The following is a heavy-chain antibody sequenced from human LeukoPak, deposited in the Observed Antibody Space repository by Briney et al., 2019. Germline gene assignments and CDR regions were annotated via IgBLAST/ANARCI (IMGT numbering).Heavy chain of an antibody. J-gene: IGHJ4*02. V-gene: IGHV3-23*01. D-gene: IGHD3-3*01. CDR1: GFTFSSYA. Sequence: GGSLRLSCAASGFTFSSYAMSWVRQAPGKGLEWVSAISGSGGSTYYADSVEGRFTISRDNSKNTLYLQMNSLRAEDTAVYYCAKTSSEGLKAFDYWGQGTLVTVSS. CDR3: AKTSSEGLKAFDY. CDR2: ISGSGGST.